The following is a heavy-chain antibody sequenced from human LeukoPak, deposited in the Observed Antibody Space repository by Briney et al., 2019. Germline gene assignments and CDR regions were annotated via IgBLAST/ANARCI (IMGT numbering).Heavy chain of an antibody. D-gene: IGHD3-10*01. CDR1: GFTLRSYV. CDR2: ISGSGDST. V-gene: IGHV3-23*01. J-gene: IGHJ5*02. Sequence: GGSLRLSCVASGFTLRSYVMNWVRQTPGKGLEWVSSISGSGDSTFYADSVKGRFTISRDNSKNTLYLQMNSLRAEDTAVYYCAKGGAYYLPWGQGTLVTVSS. CDR3: AKGGAYYLP.